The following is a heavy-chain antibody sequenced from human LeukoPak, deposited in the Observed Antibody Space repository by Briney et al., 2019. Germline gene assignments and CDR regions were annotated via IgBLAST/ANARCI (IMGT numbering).Heavy chain of an antibody. CDR2: IYYSGST. V-gene: IGHV4-59*01. J-gene: IGHJ6*02. Sequence: PSETLSLTCTVSGGSISSYYWGWIRQPPGKGLEWIGYIYYSGSTNYNPSLKSRVTISVDTSKNQFSLKLSSVTAADTAVYYCARGVVITNYYYYYGMDVWGQGTTVTVSS. CDR3: ARGVVITNYYYYYGMDV. D-gene: IGHD3-22*01. CDR1: GGSISSYY.